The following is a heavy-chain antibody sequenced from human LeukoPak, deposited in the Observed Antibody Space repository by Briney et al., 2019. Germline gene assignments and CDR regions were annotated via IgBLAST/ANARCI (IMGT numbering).Heavy chain of an antibody. CDR3: ARDPRYCSSTSCYGDPDNWFDP. CDR1: GGTFRSYA. J-gene: IGHJ5*02. CDR2: IIPIFGTA. V-gene: IGHV1-69*05. D-gene: IGHD2-2*01. Sequence: SVKVSXKASGGTFRSYAISWMRQAPGQGLEWIGRIIPIFGTANYAQKFQGRVTITTDESTSTAYMELSSLRSEDTAVYYCARDPRYCSSTSCYGDPDNWFDPWGQGTLVTVSS.